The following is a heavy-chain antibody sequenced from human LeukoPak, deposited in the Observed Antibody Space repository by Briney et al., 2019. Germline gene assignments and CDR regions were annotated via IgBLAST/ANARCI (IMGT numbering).Heavy chain of an antibody. V-gene: IGHV3-30*04. CDR3: ARDRGKDYFGD. D-gene: IGHD4-23*01. J-gene: IGHJ4*02. CDR2: ISYDGGND. Sequence: GGSLRLSCAASGFAFNTYTIHWVRQAPGKGLEWVAVISYDGGNDYYADSVKGRFSISRDDSKNTVYLQMNSLRAEDTALYYCARDRGKDYFGDWGQGTQVTVSS. CDR1: GFAFNTYT.